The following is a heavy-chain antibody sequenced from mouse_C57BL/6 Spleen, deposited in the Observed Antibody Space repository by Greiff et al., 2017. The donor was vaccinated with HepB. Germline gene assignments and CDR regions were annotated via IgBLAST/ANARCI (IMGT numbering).Heavy chain of an antibody. D-gene: IGHD1-1*01. CDR3: ARHYGSSYEAMDY. V-gene: IGHV1-52*01. J-gene: IGHJ4*01. CDR1: GYTFTSYW. Sequence: QVQLKQPGAELVRPGSSVKLSCKASGYTFTSYWMHWVKQRPIQGLEWIGNIDPSDSETHYNQKFKDKATLTVDKSSSTAYMQLSSLTSEDSAVYYCARHYGSSYEAMDYWGQGTSVTVSS. CDR2: IDPSDSET.